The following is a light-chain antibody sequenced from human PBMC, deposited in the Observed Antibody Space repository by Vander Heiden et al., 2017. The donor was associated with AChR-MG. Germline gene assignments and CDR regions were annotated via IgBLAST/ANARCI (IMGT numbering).Light chain of an antibody. CDR3: SLYASRNMVI. J-gene: IGLJ1*01. CDR2: EVT. Sequence: SALPPPAPVSASPGQPTTIFCTGSRSDVGSYNLFSWYQQFPGKAPTLIIFEVTRRPAGVASRFAGSKSGTTASPTISGLQAEEEAYYCCSLYASRNMVIFGAGTRVTVL. V-gene: IGLV2-23*02. CDR1: RSDVGSYNL.